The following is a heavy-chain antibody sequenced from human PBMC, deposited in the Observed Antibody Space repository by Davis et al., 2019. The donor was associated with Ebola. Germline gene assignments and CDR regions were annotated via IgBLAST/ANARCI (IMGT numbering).Heavy chain of an antibody. CDR2: INAGNGNT. Sequence: SVKVSCKASGYTFTSYAIHWVRQAPGQRLEWMGWINAGNGNTKYSQKFQGRVTITRDTSASTAYMELSSLRSEDTAVYYCARSWGIAAAGPWFNWFDPWGQGTLVTVSS. D-gene: IGHD6-13*01. V-gene: IGHV1-3*01. CDR3: ARSWGIAAAGPWFNWFDP. CDR1: GYTFTSYA. J-gene: IGHJ5*02.